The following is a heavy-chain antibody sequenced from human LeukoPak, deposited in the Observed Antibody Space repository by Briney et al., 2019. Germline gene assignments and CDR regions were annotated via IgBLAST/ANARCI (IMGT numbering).Heavy chain of an antibody. V-gene: IGHV4-34*01. CDR2: INHSGST. D-gene: IGHD4-17*01. Sequence: PSEILSLTCAVYGGSFSGYYWSWIRQPPGKGLEWIGEINHSGSTNYNPSLKSRVTISVDTSKNQFSLKLSSVTAADTAVYYCARGGPDYAGYYFDYWGQGTLVTVSS. CDR1: GGSFSGYY. CDR3: ARGGPDYAGYYFDY. J-gene: IGHJ4*02.